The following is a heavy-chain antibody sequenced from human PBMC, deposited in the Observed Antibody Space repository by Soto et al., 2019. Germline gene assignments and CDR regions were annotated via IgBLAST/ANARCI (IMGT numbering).Heavy chain of an antibody. CDR3: ARADDFNDRFDY. CDR1: GGSISSGDFY. J-gene: IGHJ4*02. V-gene: IGHV4-30-4*08. D-gene: IGHD2-21*02. CDR2: IYYSGST. Sequence: SETLSLTCTVCGGSISSGDFYLSGIRQPPGNALELTRNIYYSGSTYYNPSLRSRAIMSVDTSRNQFSLKLSSLTAADTAVYFCARADDFNDRFDYWGQGALVTVSS.